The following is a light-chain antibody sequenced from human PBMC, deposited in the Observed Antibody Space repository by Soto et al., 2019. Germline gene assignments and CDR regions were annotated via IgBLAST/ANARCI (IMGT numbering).Light chain of an antibody. J-gene: IGLJ1*01. Sequence: LTQPASVSGSPGQSITISCTGTSSDVGGYIYVSWYQQHPGKAPKLMIYDVTSRPSGVSYRFSGSKSGNTASLTISGLQAEDEADDYCSSYTTSSSYVFGTGTKVTVL. V-gene: IGLV2-14*01. CDR1: SSDVGGYIY. CDR3: SSYTTSSSYV. CDR2: DVT.